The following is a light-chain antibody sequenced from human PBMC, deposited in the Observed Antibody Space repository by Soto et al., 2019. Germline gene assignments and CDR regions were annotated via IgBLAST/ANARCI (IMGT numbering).Light chain of an antibody. V-gene: IGKV3-15*01. CDR1: QSVSSN. J-gene: IGKJ1*01. Sequence: EIVMTQSPATLSVSPGERATLSCRASQSVSSNLAWYQQKPGQAPRVLIYGASTRATGIPARFSGSSSGTEFTLTISSLQSEDFAVYYCQHYNNWPRTFGEGTKVEIK. CDR2: GAS. CDR3: QHYNNWPRT.